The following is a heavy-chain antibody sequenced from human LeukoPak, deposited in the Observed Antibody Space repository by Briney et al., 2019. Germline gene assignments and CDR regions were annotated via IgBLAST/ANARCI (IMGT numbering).Heavy chain of an antibody. CDR3: AREGGRRRASNFDWFDP. J-gene: IGHJ5*02. CDR1: GFTFSAYT. D-gene: IGHD3-16*01. V-gene: IGHV3-21*06. CDR2: VSSNSAYI. Sequence: GGSLRLSCAASGFTFSAYTMNWVRQAPGKGLEWVSAVSSNSAYIYYADSLRGRFTISWDNAKSLLYLQINSLRADDTAVYYCAREGGRRRASNFDWFDPWGQGTLVTVSS.